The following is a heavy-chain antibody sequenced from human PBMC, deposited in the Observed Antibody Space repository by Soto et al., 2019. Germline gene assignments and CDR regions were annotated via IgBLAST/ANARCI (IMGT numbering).Heavy chain of an antibody. CDR3: GIVTIAVAGWAFDY. J-gene: IGHJ4*02. CDR1: GYTFSNYD. V-gene: IGHV1-18*04. D-gene: IGHD6-19*01. Sequence: QVQLVQSGAEVKKPGASVKVSCKAAGYTFSNYDISWVRQAPGQGLEWMGWISTNNGNTDHAQKLQGRVTMTTDTSTTTAYMELRSLRSDDTAVYYCGIVTIAVAGWAFDYWCQGTLVTVSS. CDR2: ISTNNGNT.